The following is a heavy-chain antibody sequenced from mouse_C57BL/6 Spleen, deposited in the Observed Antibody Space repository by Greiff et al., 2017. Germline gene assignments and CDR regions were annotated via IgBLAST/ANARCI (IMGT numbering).Heavy chain of an antibody. Sequence: VQLKESGPELVKPGASVKISCKASGYSFTGYYMNWVKQSPEKSLEWIGEINPSTGGTTYNQKFKAKATLTVDKSSSTAYMQLKSLTSEDSAVYYCARYDGYYVGFDYWGQGTTLTVSS. CDR1: GYSFTGYY. J-gene: IGHJ2*01. D-gene: IGHD2-3*01. V-gene: IGHV1-42*01. CDR3: ARYDGYYVGFDY. CDR2: INPSTGGT.